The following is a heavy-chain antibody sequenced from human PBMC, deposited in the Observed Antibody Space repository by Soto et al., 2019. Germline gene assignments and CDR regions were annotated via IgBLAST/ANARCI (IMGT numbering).Heavy chain of an antibody. Sequence: QVQLVESGGGLVKPGGSLRLSCAASGFTFSDYYMSWIRQAPGKGLEWVSYISSSGSTIYYADSVKGRFTISRDNAKNSLYLQMNSLRAEDTAVYYCARARPTYYGDYAGITVTSPGAFDIWGQGTMVTVSS. CDR3: ARARPTYYGDYAGITVTSPGAFDI. J-gene: IGHJ3*02. V-gene: IGHV3-11*01. CDR1: GFTFSDYY. CDR2: ISSSGSTI. D-gene: IGHD4-17*01.